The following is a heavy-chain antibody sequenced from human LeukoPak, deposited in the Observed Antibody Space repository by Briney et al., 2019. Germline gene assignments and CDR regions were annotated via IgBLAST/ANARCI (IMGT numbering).Heavy chain of an antibody. V-gene: IGHV4-59*01. CDR3: ARVSLTCGGDCYYDY. D-gene: IGHD2-21*02. CDR1: GGSISSYY. CDR2: IYYSGST. Sequence: SSETLSLTCTVSGGSISSYYWSWIRQPPGKGLEWIGYIYYSGSTNYNPSLKSRVTISVDTSKNQFSLKLSSVTAADTAVYYCARVSLTCGGDCYYDYWGQGTLVTVSS. J-gene: IGHJ4*02.